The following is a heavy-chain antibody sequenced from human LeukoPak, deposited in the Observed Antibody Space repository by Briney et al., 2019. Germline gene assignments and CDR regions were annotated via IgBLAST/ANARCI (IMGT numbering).Heavy chain of an antibody. CDR1: GYTFTSYN. Sequence: ASVRVSCKASGYTFTSYNIDWLRPAPGQGLEGMGWISGYNGHTNYARRLQDRVTMTTDTSTSTAYLELRSLRSDDTAVFYCARRWTTMTDDYFYYWGQGTLVSVSS. J-gene: IGHJ4*02. D-gene: IGHD4-17*01. CDR3: ARRWTTMTDDYFYY. V-gene: IGHV1-18*04. CDR2: ISGYNGHT.